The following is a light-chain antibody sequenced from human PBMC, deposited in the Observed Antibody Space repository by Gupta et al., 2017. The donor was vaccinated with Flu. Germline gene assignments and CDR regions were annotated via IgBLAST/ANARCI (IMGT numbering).Light chain of an antibody. J-gene: IGKJ1*01. CDR2: KAS. CDR1: QSISSS. CDR3: QQYNNYPWT. Sequence: PYTLSASVGDRVTITCRASQSISSSLAWYQQKSGKAPKLLIYKASSLESGVPSRFSGSGSGTEFTLTISSLQPDDFATYYCQQYNNYPWTFGQGTKVEIK. V-gene: IGKV1-5*03.